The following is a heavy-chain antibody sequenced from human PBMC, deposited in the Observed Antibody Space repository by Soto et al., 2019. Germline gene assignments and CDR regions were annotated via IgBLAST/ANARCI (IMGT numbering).Heavy chain of an antibody. V-gene: IGHV4-39*01. CDR3: VRPVNFYYYYMDV. CDR2: IFYSGST. J-gene: IGHJ6*03. CDR1: GVSISSSSDY. Sequence: QPQLQESGPGLVKPSETLSLTCTVSGVSISSSSDYWGWIRQPPGKGLEWIGSIFYSGSTYYNPSLESRVTISIGTSKNQFSLQLSSVTAADTAVYYCVRPVNFYYYYMDVWGKGTTVTVSS.